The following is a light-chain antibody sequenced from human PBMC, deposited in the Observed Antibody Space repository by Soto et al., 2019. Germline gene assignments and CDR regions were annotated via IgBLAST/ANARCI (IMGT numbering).Light chain of an antibody. CDR3: HQYGSSPQT. V-gene: IGKV3-20*01. Sequence: IVLTHSPATLSLSPGKRATLSCRASQNISNYLIWYQQKPGQSPRLLIYGASSRATGIPDRFTGSGSGTDFTLTISRLEPEDFAVFYCHQYGSSPQTFGQGTKVDIK. CDR1: QNISNY. CDR2: GAS. J-gene: IGKJ1*01.